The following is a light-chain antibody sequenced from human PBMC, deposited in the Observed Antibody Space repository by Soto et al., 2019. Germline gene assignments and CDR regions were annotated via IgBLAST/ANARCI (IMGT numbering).Light chain of an antibody. J-gene: IGKJ1*01. CDR1: QGIRNE. CDR2: AAS. CDR3: LQDYNYPRT. Sequence: AIQMTQSPSSLSASVGDSVTITCRASQGIRNELGWYQEKPGKAPKLLIYAASTLQSGVSSRFSGSGSGTEFTLTISSLQPEDFATYYCLQDYNYPRTFGQGTKVEIK. V-gene: IGKV1-6*01.